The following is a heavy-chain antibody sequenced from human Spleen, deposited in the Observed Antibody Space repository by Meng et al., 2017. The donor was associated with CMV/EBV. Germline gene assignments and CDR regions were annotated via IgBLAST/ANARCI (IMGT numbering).Heavy chain of an antibody. Sequence: GGSLRLSCAASGFTFSDYYMSWIRQAPGKGLEWVSYISSSGSTIYYADSVKGRFTISRDNAKNSLYLQMNSLRAEDTAVYYCARDIRLSYSSTSLGLDVWGQGTTVTVSS. J-gene: IGHJ6*02. CDR2: ISSSGSTI. D-gene: IGHD2-2*01. CDR1: GFTFSDYY. CDR3: ARDIRLSYSSTSLGLDV. V-gene: IGHV3-11*01.